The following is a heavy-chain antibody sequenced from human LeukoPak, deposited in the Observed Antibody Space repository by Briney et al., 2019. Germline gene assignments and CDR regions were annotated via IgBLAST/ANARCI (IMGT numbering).Heavy chain of an antibody. CDR1: GFTFSDHY. V-gene: IGHV3-11*01. CDR3: ARSPYGDYGEEAFDI. Sequence: PGGSLRLSCAASGFTFSDHYMSWIRQAPGKGLEWISYISSGSDTIYNADSVKGRFTISRDNSKNSLYLQMISLRAEDTAVYYCARSPYGDYGEEAFDIWGQGTMVTVSS. CDR2: ISSGSDTI. J-gene: IGHJ3*02. D-gene: IGHD4-17*01.